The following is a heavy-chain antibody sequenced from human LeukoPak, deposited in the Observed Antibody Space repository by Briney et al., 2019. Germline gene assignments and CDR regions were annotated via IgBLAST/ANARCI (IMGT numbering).Heavy chain of an antibody. V-gene: IGHV4-59*01. CDR1: GGSISSYY. CDR2: IYYSGST. CDR3: ARDREAVAGNYYYYYMDV. Sequence: PSETLSLTCTVSGGSISSYYWSWNRQPPGKGLEWIGYIYYSGSTNYNPSLKSRVTISVDTSKNQFSLKLSSVTAADTAVYYCARDREAVAGNYYYYYMDVWGKGTTVTVSS. D-gene: IGHD6-19*01. J-gene: IGHJ6*03.